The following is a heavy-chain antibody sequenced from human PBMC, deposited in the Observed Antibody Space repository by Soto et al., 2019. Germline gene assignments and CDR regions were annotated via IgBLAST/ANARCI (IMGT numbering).Heavy chain of an antibody. V-gene: IGHV3-11*06. D-gene: IGHD2-15*01. CDR3: PRVTYCSRVSCSYGMDV. J-gene: IGHJ6*02. Sequence: GGSLRLSXAASGFSFSDYYINWIRQPPGKGLDWVSYISSSGSYTNHADSVKGRFTISRDNAKSSVYLQMNSLTAGDTAVYYCPRVTYCSRVSCSYGMDVWGQGTPVTVSS. CDR2: ISSSGSYT. CDR1: GFSFSDYY.